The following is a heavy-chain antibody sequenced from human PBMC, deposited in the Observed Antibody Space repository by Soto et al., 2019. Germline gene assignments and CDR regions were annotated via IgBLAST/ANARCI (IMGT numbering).Heavy chain of an antibody. Sequence: PGGSLRLSCAASGFTFSNAWMNWVRQAPGKGLEWVGRIKSKTDGGTTDYAAPVKGRFTISRDDSKNTLYLQMNSLKTEDTAVYYCTTAKWLRFSPPVYWGQGTLVTVSS. CDR3: TTAKWLRFSPPVY. CDR1: GFTFSNAW. J-gene: IGHJ4*02. D-gene: IGHD5-12*01. V-gene: IGHV3-15*07. CDR2: IKSKTDGGTT.